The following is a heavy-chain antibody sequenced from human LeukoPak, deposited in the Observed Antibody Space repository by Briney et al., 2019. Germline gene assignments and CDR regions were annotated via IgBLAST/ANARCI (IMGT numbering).Heavy chain of an antibody. D-gene: IGHD5-12*01. V-gene: IGHV4-34*01. CDR2: INHSGST. Sequence: SETLSLTCADYGGSFRGYYWSWIRQPPGKGLEWIGEINHSGSTNYNPSLKSRVTISVDTSKNQFALKLSSVTAADSAVYYCARGLGGMVATSYYYYSMDVWGKGTTVTVSS. CDR3: ARGLGGMVATSYYYYSMDV. J-gene: IGHJ6*03. CDR1: GGSFRGYY.